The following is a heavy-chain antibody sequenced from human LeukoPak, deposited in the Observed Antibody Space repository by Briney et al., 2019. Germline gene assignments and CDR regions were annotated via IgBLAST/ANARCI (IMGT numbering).Heavy chain of an antibody. D-gene: IGHD3-3*01. V-gene: IGHV1-69*05. CDR2: IIPIFGTA. Sequence: SVKVSCKASGGTFSGYAISWVRQAPGQGLEWMGGIIPIFGTANYAQKFQGRVTITTDESTSTAYMELSSLRSEDTAVYYCARGFVLRFLEWSHPPDYYYMDVWGKGTTVTVSS. J-gene: IGHJ6*03. CDR1: GGTFSGYA. CDR3: ARGFVLRFLEWSHPPDYYYMDV.